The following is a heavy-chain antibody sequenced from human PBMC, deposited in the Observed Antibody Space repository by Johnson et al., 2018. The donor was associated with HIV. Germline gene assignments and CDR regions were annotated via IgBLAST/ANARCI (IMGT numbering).Heavy chain of an antibody. CDR2: IKSKTDGGTT. CDR1: RFTFSSYA. Sequence: VQLVESGGGVVKPGRSLRLSCAASRFTFSSYAMHWVRQAPGKGLEWVGRIKSKTDGGTTDYAAPVKGRFTISRDDSKNTLYLQMNSLKTEDTAVYYCTTDYTGADAFDIWGQGTMVTVSS. D-gene: IGHD2-8*01. CDR3: TTDYTGADAFDI. J-gene: IGHJ3*02. V-gene: IGHV3-15*01.